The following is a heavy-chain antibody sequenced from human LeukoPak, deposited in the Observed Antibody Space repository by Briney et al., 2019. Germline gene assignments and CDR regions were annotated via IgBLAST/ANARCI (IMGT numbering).Heavy chain of an antibody. CDR1: GYTFTSYG. D-gene: IGHD6-19*01. CDR3: AKDEQWLVDY. Sequence: ASVTVSCTASGYTFTSYGISWVRQAPGQGLEWMGWISAYNGNTNYAQKLQGRVTMTTDTSTSTAYMEMRSLRSDDTAVYYCAKDEQWLVDYWGQGTLVTVSS. V-gene: IGHV1-18*01. CDR2: ISAYNGNT. J-gene: IGHJ4*02.